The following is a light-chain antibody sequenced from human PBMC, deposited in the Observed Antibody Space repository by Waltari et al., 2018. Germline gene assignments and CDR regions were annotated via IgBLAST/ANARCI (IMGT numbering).Light chain of an antibody. V-gene: IGKV1-5*03. CDR2: KAS. Sequence: DIQMTQSPSTLSAYVGDRVTLTCRATQSITNWLAWYQQKPGKAPNLLVNKASMVESGVPSRCGGRGAAAQITLTSNGLHADVFASYCCQRYNRYWTFGQGTKVEIK. CDR1: QSITNW. J-gene: IGKJ1*01. CDR3: QRYNRYWT.